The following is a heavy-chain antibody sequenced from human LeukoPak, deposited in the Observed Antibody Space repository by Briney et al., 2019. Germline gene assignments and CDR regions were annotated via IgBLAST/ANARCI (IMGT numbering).Heavy chain of an antibody. V-gene: IGHV3-7*03. CDR1: GFTVSSNY. CDR3: TTDTWYSAGH. Sequence: PSGGSLRLSCAASGFTVSSNYMSWVRQAPGKGLEWVAIIKKDGSEKYYVDSMKGRFTISRDNAKNSLFLQMNSLRAEDTAIYYCTTDTWYSAGHWGQGTLVTVSS. CDR2: IKKDGSEK. D-gene: IGHD2-15*01. J-gene: IGHJ4*02.